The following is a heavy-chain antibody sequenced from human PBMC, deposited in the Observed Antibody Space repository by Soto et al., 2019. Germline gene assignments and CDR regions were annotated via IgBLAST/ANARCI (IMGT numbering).Heavy chain of an antibody. CDR3: SSSYGSGYRAFDY. D-gene: IGHD3-10*01. V-gene: IGHV1-69*02. CDR2: INPILSMS. J-gene: IGHJ4*02. Sequence: QVQLVQSGAEVKKPGSSVRVSCKASGDTFTFYSINWVRQAPGLGLEWMGRINPILSMSDDSQRFQGRVAMNADKSTSTAYRELSSLRSEDTAMYYCSSSYGSGYRAFDYWGQRALVTISS. CDR1: GDTFTFYS.